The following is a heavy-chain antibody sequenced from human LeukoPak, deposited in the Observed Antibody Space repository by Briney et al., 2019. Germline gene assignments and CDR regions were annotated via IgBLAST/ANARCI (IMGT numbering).Heavy chain of an antibody. CDR2: ISSSSSYI. CDR3: ARDLENSGSSPIWDDY. Sequence: NPGRSLRLSCVASGFTFRSYDMHWVRQAPGKGLEWVSSISSSSSYIYYADSVKGRFTISRDNAKNSLYLQMNSLRAEDTAVYYCARDLENSGSSPIWDDYWGQGTLVTVSS. V-gene: IGHV3-21*01. CDR1: GFTFRSYD. D-gene: IGHD1-26*01. J-gene: IGHJ4*02.